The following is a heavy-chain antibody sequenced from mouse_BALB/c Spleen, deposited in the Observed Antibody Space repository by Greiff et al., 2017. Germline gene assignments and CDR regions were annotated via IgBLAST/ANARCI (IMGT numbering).Heavy chain of an antibody. CDR1: GFTFSSYT. J-gene: IGHJ3*01. CDR2: ISSGGSYT. D-gene: IGHD2-3*01. V-gene: IGHV5-6-4*01. CDR3: TRGVDDGYYPWFAY. Sequence: EVKLVESGGGLVKPGGSLKLSCAASGFTFSSYTMSWVRQTPEKRLEWVATISSGGSYTYYPDSVKGRFTISRDNAKNTLYLQMSSLKSEDTAMYYCTRGVDDGYYPWFAYWGQGTLVTVAA.